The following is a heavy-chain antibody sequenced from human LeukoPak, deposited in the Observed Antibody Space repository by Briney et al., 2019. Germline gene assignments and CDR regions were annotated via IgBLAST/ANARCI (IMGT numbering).Heavy chain of an antibody. CDR3: ARDSTVTLSYGMDV. CDR1: GFTFSTYW. V-gene: IGHV3-7*03. J-gene: IGHJ6*02. CDR2: IKQDGSEK. Sequence: PGGSLRLSCAASGFTFSTYWMTWVRQAPGKGLEWVANIKQDGSEKYYVDFVKGRFTISRDNAKNSLYLQMNSQRAEDSAVYYCARDSTVTLSYGMDVWGQGTTVTVSS. D-gene: IGHD4-17*01.